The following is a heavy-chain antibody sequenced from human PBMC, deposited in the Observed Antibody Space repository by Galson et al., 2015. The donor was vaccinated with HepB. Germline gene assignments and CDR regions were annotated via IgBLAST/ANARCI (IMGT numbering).Heavy chain of an antibody. Sequence: SLRLSCAASGFTFGSYWMTWVRQAPGKGLEWVANIKQDGSEKYYVDSVKGRFTISRDNAKNSLYLQMNSLRAEDTAVYYCARVGRPFDYWGQGTLVTVSS. D-gene: IGHD3-10*01. CDR1: GFTFGSYW. J-gene: IGHJ4*02. CDR3: ARVGRPFDY. CDR2: IKQDGSEK. V-gene: IGHV3-7*03.